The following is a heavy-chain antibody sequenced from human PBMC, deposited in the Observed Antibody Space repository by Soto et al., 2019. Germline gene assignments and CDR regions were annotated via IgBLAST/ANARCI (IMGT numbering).Heavy chain of an antibody. CDR1: GGSISSGDYY. V-gene: IGHV4-30-4*01. D-gene: IGHD2-21*02. J-gene: IGHJ4*02. Sequence: SETLSLTCTVSGGSISSGDYYWSWIRQPPGKGLEWIGYMYYSGSTYYNPSLKSRVTISVDTSKNQFSLKLSSVTAADTAVYYFARDDCGPRCYPDYWGQGSLVIVSS. CDR2: MYYSGST. CDR3: ARDDCGPRCYPDY.